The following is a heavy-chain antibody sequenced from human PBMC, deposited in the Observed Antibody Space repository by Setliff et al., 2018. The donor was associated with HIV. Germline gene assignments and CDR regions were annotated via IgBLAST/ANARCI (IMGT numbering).Heavy chain of an antibody. J-gene: IGHJ3*02. Sequence: PSETLSLTCTVSGDSISGGSSYWSWIRQPAGKGLEWIGRIYTSGSTNYNPSLKSRVTMSVDTSKNQFSLKLSSVTAADTAVYYCARPRRDGYYDAFDIWGQGTMVTVSS. CDR1: GDSISGGSSY. CDR2: IYTSGST. D-gene: IGHD1-26*01. V-gene: IGHV4-61*02. CDR3: ARPRRDGYYDAFDI.